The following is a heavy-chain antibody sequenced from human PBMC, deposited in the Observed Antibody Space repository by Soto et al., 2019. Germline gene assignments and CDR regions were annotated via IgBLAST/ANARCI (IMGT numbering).Heavy chain of an antibody. J-gene: IGHJ4*02. Sequence: EVQLLESGGGLIQPGGSLGLSCGASGFTFSNYGMTWVRQAPGKGLEWVSTISGSGDRAFYADPVKGRFTISRDNSKNTLYLQMNSLSAEDTAMYYCAKEMIASALADFFDYWGQGILVTVSS. D-gene: IGHD6-19*01. CDR1: GFTFSNYG. CDR2: ISGSGDRA. V-gene: IGHV3-23*01. CDR3: AKEMIASALADFFDY.